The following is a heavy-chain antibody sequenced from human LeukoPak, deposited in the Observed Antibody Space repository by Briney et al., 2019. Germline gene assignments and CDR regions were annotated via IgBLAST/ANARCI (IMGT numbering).Heavy chain of an antibody. J-gene: IGHJ5*02. Sequence: GASVKVSCKASGGTFSSYAISWVRQAPGQGLEWMGGIIPIFGTANYAQKFQGRVTITADKSTSTAYMELSRLRSDDTAVYYCARDSYYDSSGWYNWFDPWGQGTLVTVSS. V-gene: IGHV1-69*06. CDR1: GGTFSSYA. CDR3: ARDSYYDSSGWYNWFDP. D-gene: IGHD3-22*01. CDR2: IIPIFGTA.